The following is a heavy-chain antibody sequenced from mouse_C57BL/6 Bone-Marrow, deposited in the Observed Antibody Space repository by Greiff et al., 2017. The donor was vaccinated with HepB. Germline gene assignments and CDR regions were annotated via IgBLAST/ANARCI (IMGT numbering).Heavy chain of an antibody. CDR2: IRNKANNHAT. J-gene: IGHJ1*03. D-gene: IGHD1-1*01. CDR3: TRAPLYGSSYVRYFDV. Sequence: DVMLVESGGGLVQPGGSMKLSCAASGFTFSDAWMDWVRQSPEKGLEWVAEIRNKANNHATYYAESVKGRVTISRDDSKSSVYLQMSSLRAEDTGIYYCTRAPLYGSSYVRYFDVWGTGTTVTVSS. CDR1: GFTFSDAW. V-gene: IGHV6-6*01.